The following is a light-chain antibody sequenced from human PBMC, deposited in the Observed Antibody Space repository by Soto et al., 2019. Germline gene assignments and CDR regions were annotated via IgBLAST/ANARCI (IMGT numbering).Light chain of an antibody. J-gene: IGLJ3*02. CDR3: SSFAGGDNWV. CDR1: SSDVGSYNL. CDR2: EVS. V-gene: IGLV2-8*01. Sequence: QSALTQPASVSGSPGQSITISCTGTSSDVGSYNLVSWYQQHPGKAPKLIIFEVSERPSGVPDRFSGSKSGNTASLSVSGLQAEDEADYYCSSFAGGDNWVFGGGTKLTVL.